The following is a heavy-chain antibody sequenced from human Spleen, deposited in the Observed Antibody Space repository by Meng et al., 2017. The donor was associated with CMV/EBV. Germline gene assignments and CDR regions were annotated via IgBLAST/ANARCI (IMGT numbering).Heavy chain of an antibody. CDR1: GYTFTSYG. J-gene: IGHJ5*02. CDR2: ISAYNGHT. Sequence: RLVQAGAELRKPGSSVRVSYKASGYTFTSYGISWVQQPPGQGLGWMVWISAYNGHTNYAQKLQDRVTMTTDTSTSTAYMELRSLRSDDTAVNYCARDSRGWFDPWGHGTLVTVSS. D-gene: IGHD1-1*01. CDR3: ARDSRGWFDP. V-gene: IGHV1-18*01.